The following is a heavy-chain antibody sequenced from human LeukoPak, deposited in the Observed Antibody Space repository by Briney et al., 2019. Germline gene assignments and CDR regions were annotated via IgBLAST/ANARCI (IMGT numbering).Heavy chain of an antibody. D-gene: IGHD5-18*01. Sequence: SVKVSCKVSGYTLTELSMHWVRQAPGQGLEWMGRIIPILGIANYAQKFQGRVTITADKSTSTAYMELSSLRSEDTAVYYCARDSGGTAMVTYWGQGTLVTVSS. CDR2: IIPILGIA. V-gene: IGHV1-69*04. J-gene: IGHJ4*02. CDR1: GYTLTELS. CDR3: ARDSGGTAMVTY.